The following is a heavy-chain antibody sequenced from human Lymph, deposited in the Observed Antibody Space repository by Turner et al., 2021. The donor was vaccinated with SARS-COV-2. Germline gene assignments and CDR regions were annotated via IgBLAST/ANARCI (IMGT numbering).Heavy chain of an antibody. J-gene: IGHJ6*02. CDR3: ATVLCTGSSCYYYGMDV. CDR1: GYTLTELS. Sequence: QVQPVQSGAEVKKPGASVKVSCKVSGYTLTELSMHRVRQAPGKGLEWMRCFDPEDGEIIYAQKFQGRVTMTEDTSTDTAYMELSSLGSEDTAVYYCATVLCTGSSCYYYGMDVWGQGTTVTVSS. CDR2: FDPEDGEI. D-gene: IGHD2-15*01. V-gene: IGHV1-24*01.